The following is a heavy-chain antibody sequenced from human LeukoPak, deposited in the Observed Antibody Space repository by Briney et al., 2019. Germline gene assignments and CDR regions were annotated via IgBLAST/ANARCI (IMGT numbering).Heavy chain of an antibody. CDR3: AKDGAKERYDSSGYGY. CDR2: ISGSGGST. V-gene: IGHV3-23*01. D-gene: IGHD3-22*01. J-gene: IGHJ4*02. CDR1: GFTFSNSA. Sequence: PGGSLRLSCAASGFTFSNSALSWVRQAPGKGLEWVSDISGSGGSTYYADSVRGRFTISRDNSKNTLYLQMNSLRTEDTAVYFCAKDGAKERYDSSGYGYWGQGTLVTVSS.